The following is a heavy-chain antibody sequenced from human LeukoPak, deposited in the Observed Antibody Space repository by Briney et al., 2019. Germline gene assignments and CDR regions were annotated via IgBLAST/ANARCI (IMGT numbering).Heavy chain of an antibody. Sequence: SETLSLTCTVSGGSISSYYWSWIRQPPGKGLEWIGYIYYSGSTNYNPSLKSRVTISVDTSKNQFSLKLSSVTAADTAVYYCAGGDGYRYYYGMDVWGQGTTVTVSS. CDR2: IYYSGST. CDR1: GGSISSYY. V-gene: IGHV4-59*08. D-gene: IGHD5-18*01. J-gene: IGHJ6*02. CDR3: AGGDGYRYYYGMDV.